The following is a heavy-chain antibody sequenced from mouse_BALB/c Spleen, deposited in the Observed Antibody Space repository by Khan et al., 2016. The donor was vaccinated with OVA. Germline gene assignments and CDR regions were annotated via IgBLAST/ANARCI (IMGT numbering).Heavy chain of an antibody. Sequence: QEVQSGPELKKPGETVKISCKASGYTFTDYSMHWVKQAPGKGLKWMGWINTETGEPTYADDFKGRFAFSLETSASTAYLQINNLKNEDTATYFCANYGYRKGFAYWGQGTLVTVSA. D-gene: IGHD1-2*01. CDR2: INTETGEP. CDR3: ANYGYRKGFAY. J-gene: IGHJ3*01. V-gene: IGHV9-2-1*01. CDR1: GYTFTDYS.